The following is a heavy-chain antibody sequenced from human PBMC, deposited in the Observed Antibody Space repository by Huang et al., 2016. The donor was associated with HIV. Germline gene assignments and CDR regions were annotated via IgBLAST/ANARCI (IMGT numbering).Heavy chain of an antibody. CDR3: ARFRGPQVTLNWLDP. Sequence: QVQLVQSGPEMKKPGASVNVSCKASGYTFFTYSISWVRQAPGQGLEWMGWVSTYKGHTNNAQKFQGRLTLTTDVSTSSAYMELKNLRSDDTAVYYCARFRGPQVTLNWLDPWGQGTLVTVSS. CDR2: VSTYKGHT. CDR1: GYTFFTYS. J-gene: IGHJ5*02. D-gene: IGHD3-10*01. V-gene: IGHV1-18*01.